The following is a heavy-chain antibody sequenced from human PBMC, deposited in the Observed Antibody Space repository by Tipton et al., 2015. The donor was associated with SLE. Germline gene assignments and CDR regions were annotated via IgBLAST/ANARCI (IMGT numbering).Heavy chain of an antibody. Sequence: TLSLTCTVSDGSINTYYWSWIRQPPGKGLEWIGNIYYGGGTYYNPSLENRVTISLDTSKNQFSLKLNSVTAADTAVYYCARSTDQNWFDPWGQGTLVTVSS. D-gene: IGHD2-2*01. J-gene: IGHJ5*02. CDR1: DGSINTYY. CDR3: ARSTDQNWFDP. V-gene: IGHV4-59*06. CDR2: IYYGGGT.